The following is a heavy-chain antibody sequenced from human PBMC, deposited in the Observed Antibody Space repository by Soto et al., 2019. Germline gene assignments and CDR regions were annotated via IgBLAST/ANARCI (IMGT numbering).Heavy chain of an antibody. CDR1: GFTFRSYG. D-gene: IGHD6-13*01. CDR3: ARTAGGRVRGALDI. V-gene: IGHV3-30-3*01. CDR2: MSDDESKK. Sequence: QEQLVESGGGVVQPGRSLRLSCVASGFTFRSYGMHWVRQAPGKGLEWVAVMSDDESKKYYADSVKGRFTISRDNSKNTLVLQMDTLISEDTAVYYCARTAGGRVRGALDIGGQGTMVTVAS. J-gene: IGHJ3*02.